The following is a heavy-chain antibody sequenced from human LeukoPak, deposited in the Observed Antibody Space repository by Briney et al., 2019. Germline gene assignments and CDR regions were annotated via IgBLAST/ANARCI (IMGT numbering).Heavy chain of an antibody. CDR3: ARLLATITEEQFDY. J-gene: IGHJ4*02. V-gene: IGHV7-4-1*02. Sequence: ASVKVSCKASGYSFTDYAINWVRQAPGQGLEWMGWINTNTGNPTYAQGFTGRFVFSLDTSVSTAYLQISGLQPEDTAVYYCARLLATITEEQFDYWGQGTLVTVSS. CDR2: INTNTGNP. D-gene: IGHD5-12*01. CDR1: GYSFTDYA.